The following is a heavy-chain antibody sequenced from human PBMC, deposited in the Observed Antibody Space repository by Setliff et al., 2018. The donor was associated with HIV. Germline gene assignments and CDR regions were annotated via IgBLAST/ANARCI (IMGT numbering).Heavy chain of an antibody. D-gene: IGHD3-22*01. CDR2: ILSTGERT. J-gene: IGHJ4*02. CDR1: GFTFSNYA. CDR3: AKELAASGLGYFDS. V-gene: IGHV3-23*01. Sequence: PGGSLRLSCAASGFTFSNYAMSWVRQAPGEGLEWVSAILSTGERTFYADSVKGRFTISRDNSKNTVYLQMNSLRAGDTAEYYCAKELAASGLGYFDSWGRGILVTVPQ.